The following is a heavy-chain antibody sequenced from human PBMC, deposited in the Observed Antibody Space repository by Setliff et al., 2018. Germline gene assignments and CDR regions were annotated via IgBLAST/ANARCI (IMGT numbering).Heavy chain of an antibody. V-gene: IGHV3-48*03. J-gene: IGHJ4*02. CDR3: AKELAVAGSCIDY. CDR2: ISSSGSTT. D-gene: IGHD6-19*01. Sequence: GGSLRLSCAASGFTFSSYEMNWVRQAPGKGLEWVSYISSSGSTTYYADSVKGRFTISRDNSKNTLYLQMNNLRAEDTAVYYCAKELAVAGSCIDYWGQGTLVTVSS. CDR1: GFTFSSYE.